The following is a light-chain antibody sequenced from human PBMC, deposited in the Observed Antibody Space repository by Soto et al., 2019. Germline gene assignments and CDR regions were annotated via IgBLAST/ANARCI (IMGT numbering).Light chain of an antibody. CDR1: QSVSSY. CDR2: VAS. V-gene: IGKV3-20*01. Sequence: DIVLTQSPGTLSFSPGERATLSCRASQSVSSYLAWYQQKPGQAPRPLIYVASSRATGIPDRFSGSGSGTDFTLTISRLEHEDVEVYYCQQYGRPSRTFGQGTKVEIK. CDR3: QQYGRPSRT. J-gene: IGKJ1*01.